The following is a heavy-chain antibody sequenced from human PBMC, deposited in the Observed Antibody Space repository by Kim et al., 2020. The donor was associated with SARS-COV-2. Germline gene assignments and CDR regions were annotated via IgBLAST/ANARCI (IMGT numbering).Heavy chain of an antibody. CDR3: ASGPIITTDY. D-gene: IGHD3-22*01. J-gene: IGHJ4*02. Sequence: SETLSLTCTVSGASVSSSDYLWGWIRQPPGQGLEWIGDIYHTGGTIYNPSLKSRVSISVDTSKYQFSLNLNSVTAADTAMYYCASGPIITTDYWGQGTLV. CDR2: IYHTGGT. CDR1: GASVSSSDYL. V-gene: IGHV4-61*08.